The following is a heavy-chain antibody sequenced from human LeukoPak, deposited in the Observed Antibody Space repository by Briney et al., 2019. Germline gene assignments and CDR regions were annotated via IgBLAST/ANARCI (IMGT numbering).Heavy chain of an antibody. V-gene: IGHV3-30*02. CDR1: GLTFSSYG. D-gene: IGHD6-6*01. CDR2: IRYDGSNK. J-gene: IGHJ4*02. CDR3: ARSDIYSSSSDY. Sequence: GGSLRLSCAASGLTFSSYGMHWVRQAPGKGLEWVAIIRYDGSNKYYADSVKGRFTISRDNSKNSLYLQMNSLRAEDTAVYYCARSDIYSSSSDYWGQGTLVTVSS.